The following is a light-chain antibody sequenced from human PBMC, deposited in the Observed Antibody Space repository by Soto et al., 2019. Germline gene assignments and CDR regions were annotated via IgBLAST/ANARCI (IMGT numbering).Light chain of an antibody. CDR3: QPYNNWPLT. V-gene: IGKV3-15*01. J-gene: IGKJ5*01. Sequence: VVMTRSPATLSVSPGAVVTLSCRGNHGIGDNLAWYQHTPGQTPRLLIYDTSTRATGVPARFSGSRSGPEFTLTINSLQSEDLAIYYCQPYNNWPLTFGGGTRLEIK. CDR1: HGIGDN. CDR2: DTS.